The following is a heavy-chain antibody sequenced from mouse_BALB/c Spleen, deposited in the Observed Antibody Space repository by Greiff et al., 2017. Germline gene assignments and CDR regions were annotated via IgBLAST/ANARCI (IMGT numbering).Heavy chain of an antibody. D-gene: IGHD2-3*01. CDR2: ISSGSSTI. CDR1: GFTFSSFG. J-gene: IGHJ3*01. V-gene: IGHV5-17*02. Sequence: EVMLVESGGGLVQPGGSRKLSCAASGFTFSSFGMHWVRQAPEKGLGWVAYISSGSSTIYYADTVKGRFTISRDNPKNTLFLQMTSLRSEDTAMYYCAHDGYYAWFAYWGQGTLVTVSA. CDR3: AHDGYYAWFAY.